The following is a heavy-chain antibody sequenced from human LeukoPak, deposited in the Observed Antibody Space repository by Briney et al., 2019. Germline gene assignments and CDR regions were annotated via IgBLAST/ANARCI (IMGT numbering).Heavy chain of an antibody. J-gene: IGHJ4*02. CDR3: ARSTPLVATGDY. Sequence: GASVKVSCKASGGPFRAYAITWRRQAPGQGLEWIGGVIPFFNSPNYSQKFQGRVTFTTDESTRTDYMELTGLRSDDTAVYYCARSTPLVATGDYWGQGTLVSISS. D-gene: IGHD5-12*01. CDR1: GGPFRAYA. V-gene: IGHV1-69*05. CDR2: VIPFFNSP.